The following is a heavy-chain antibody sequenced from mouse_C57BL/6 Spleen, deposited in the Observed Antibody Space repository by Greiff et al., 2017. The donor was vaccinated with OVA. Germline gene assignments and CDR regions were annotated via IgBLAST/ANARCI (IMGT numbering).Heavy chain of an antibody. CDR1: GYSFTSYY. D-gene: IGHD2-5*01. J-gene: IGHJ1*03. Sequence: QVQLQQSGPELVKPGASVKISCKASGYSFTSYYIHWVKQRPGQGLEWIGWIYPGSGNTKYNEKFKGKATLTADTSSSTAYMQLSSLTSEDSAVYYCARSPYSKNWYFDVWGTGTTVTVSS. CDR3: ARSPYSKNWYFDV. CDR2: IYPGSGNT. V-gene: IGHV1-66*01.